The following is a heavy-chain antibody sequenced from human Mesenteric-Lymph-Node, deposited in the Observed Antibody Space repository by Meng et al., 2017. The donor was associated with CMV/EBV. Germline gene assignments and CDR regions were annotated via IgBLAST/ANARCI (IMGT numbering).Heavy chain of an antibody. CDR1: GFTFSNYG. D-gene: IGHD2-2*01. CDR3: AKDRSGIVPGDIRT. Sequence: GESLKISCATSGFTFSNYGMHWVRQAPGKGLEWVAFIRYDGNNKYYSDSVKGRFTISRDDAKNTLYLQMNSLRAEDTAVYYCAKDRSGIVPGDIRTWGQGTLVTVSS. J-gene: IGHJ4*02. CDR2: IRYDGNNK. V-gene: IGHV3-30*02.